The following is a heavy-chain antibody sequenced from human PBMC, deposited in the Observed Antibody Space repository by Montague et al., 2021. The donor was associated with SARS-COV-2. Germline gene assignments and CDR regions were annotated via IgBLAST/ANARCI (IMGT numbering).Heavy chain of an antibody. V-gene: IGHV4-31*03. CDR3: AGSGRLGSSNPFEY. D-gene: IGHD4-11*01. J-gene: IGHJ4*02. CDR1: GDSISSGGYF. Sequence: TRFLTCTVYGDSISSGGYFWNWIRQHPEKGLEYIGYISYSGSTDYNPSFRSRVSISMDTSENQFSLKVNSVTAADTAVYYCAGSGRLGSSNPFEYWGQGVLVTVSS. CDR2: ISYSGST.